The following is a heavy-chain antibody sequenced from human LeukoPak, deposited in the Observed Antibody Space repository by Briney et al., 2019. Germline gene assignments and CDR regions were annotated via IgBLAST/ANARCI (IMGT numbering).Heavy chain of an antibody. CDR2: INHSGST. V-gene: IGHV4-34*01. J-gene: IGHJ4*02. CDR1: GGSFSGYY. D-gene: IGHD3-22*01. CDR3: ARQRYDSSGYYGSDY. Sequence: SETLSLTCAVYGGSFSGYYWSWIRQPPGKGLEWIGEINHSGSTYYNPSLKSRVTISVDTSKNQFSLKLSSVTAADTAVYYCARQRYDSSGYYGSDYWGQGTLVTVSS.